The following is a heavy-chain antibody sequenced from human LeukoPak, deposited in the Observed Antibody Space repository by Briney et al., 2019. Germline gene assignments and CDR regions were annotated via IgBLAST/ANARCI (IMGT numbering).Heavy chain of an antibody. CDR2: TYSGGST. V-gene: IGHV3-66*01. D-gene: IGHD3-10*01. CDR1: GFTVSSIY. CDR3: ARGGLGPGTFDI. Sequence: GGSLRLSCAASGFTVSSIYMAWVRQAPGKDLDWVSVTYSGGSTFYADSLRARFTVSRDNSKNTLYLQIDSLRAEDTAIYYCARGGLGPGTFDIWGQGTMVTVSS. J-gene: IGHJ3*02.